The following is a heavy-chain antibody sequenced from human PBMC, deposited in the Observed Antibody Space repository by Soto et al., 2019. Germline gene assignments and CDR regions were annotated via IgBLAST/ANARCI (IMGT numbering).Heavy chain of an antibody. CDR3: ARGYSGYDWVDNWFDP. CDR1: GYTFTSFD. Sequence: ASVKVSCKASGYTFTSFDINWVRQATGQGLEWMGWMNPNSGNTDYALKFQGRVTMTRNTSISTAYMELSSLRSEDTAVYYCARGYSGYDWVDNWFDPWGQGTLVTVSS. J-gene: IGHJ5*02. D-gene: IGHD5-12*01. CDR2: MNPNSGNT. V-gene: IGHV1-8*01.